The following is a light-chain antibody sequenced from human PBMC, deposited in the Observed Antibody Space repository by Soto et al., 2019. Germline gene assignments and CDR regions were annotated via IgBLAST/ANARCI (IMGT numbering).Light chain of an antibody. Sequence: EIVLTQSPATLSLSPGERAILSCRASQSVSSYLAWYQQKPGQAPRLLIYDASNRATGIPARFSGSGPGTDFTLTISSLEPEDFAVYYCQQRSNWHETFGGGTKVEIK. CDR3: QQRSNWHET. CDR2: DAS. V-gene: IGKV3D-11*02. CDR1: QSVSSY. J-gene: IGKJ4*01.